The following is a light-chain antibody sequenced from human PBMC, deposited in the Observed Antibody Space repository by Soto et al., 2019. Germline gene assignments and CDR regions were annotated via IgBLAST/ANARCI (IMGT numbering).Light chain of an antibody. CDR3: QSYDSSLRDHVV. CDR1: SSNIGAGYD. V-gene: IGLV1-40*01. J-gene: IGLJ2*01. Sequence: QSVLTQPPSVSGAPGQRVTISCTGSSSNIGAGYDVHWYQQLPGTAPKLLIYGNSNRPSGVPDRFSGSKSGTSASLAITGLQAEDEADYYCQSYDSSLRDHVVFGGGTKVTVL. CDR2: GNS.